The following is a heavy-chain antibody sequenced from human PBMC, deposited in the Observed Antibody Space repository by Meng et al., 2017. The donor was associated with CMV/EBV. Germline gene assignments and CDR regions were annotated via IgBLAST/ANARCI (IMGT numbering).Heavy chain of an antibody. J-gene: IGHJ6*02. D-gene: IGHD1-7*01. CDR1: GGTFSSYA. CDR2: IIPILGIA. Sequence: SVKVSCKASGGTFSSYAISWVRQAPGQGLEWIGGIIPILGIANYAQKFQGRVTITADKSTSTAYMELSSLRSEDTAVYYCASAGDITGTGRDYYYYYGMDVWGQGTTVTVSS. V-gene: IGHV1-69*10. CDR3: ASAGDITGTGRDYYYYYGMDV.